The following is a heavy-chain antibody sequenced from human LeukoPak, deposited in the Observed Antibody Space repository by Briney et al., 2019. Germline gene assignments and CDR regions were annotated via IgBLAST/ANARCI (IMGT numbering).Heavy chain of an antibody. J-gene: IGHJ5*02. V-gene: IGHV3-21*01. Sequence: PGGSLRLSCAASGFTFSSYSMNWVRQAPGKGLEWVSSISSSSSYIYYADSVKGRFTISRDNAKNSLYLQMNSLRAEDTAVYYCAREDYDSSGYSNWFDPWGQGTLVTVSS. D-gene: IGHD3-22*01. CDR3: AREDYDSSGYSNWFDP. CDR1: GFTFSSYS. CDR2: ISSSSSYI.